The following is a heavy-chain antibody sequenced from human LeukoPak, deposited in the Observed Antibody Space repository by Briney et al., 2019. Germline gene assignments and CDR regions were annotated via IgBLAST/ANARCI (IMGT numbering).Heavy chain of an antibody. CDR2: ITTGVSTT. CDR1: GFTFTSYN. CDR3: ARGYYGDPVAFDY. Sequence: PGGSLRLSCAASGFTFTSYNMHWVRQVSGRGRVGVSRITTGVSTTMYADSVKGRFTISRDNAKNTVHLQMSSLRAEDTAIYYCARGYYGDPVAFDYWGQGTLVTVSS. V-gene: IGHV3-74*03. J-gene: IGHJ4*02. D-gene: IGHD3-10*01.